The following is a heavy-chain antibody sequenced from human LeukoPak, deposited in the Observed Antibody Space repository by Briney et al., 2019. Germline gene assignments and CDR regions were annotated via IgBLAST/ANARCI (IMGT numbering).Heavy chain of an antibody. CDR3: AKDPGGGTPLEYYYGMDV. Sequence: PGRSLRLSCAASGFTLSSHGMLWVRQAPGKGLEWVAVISYDGSSKYYADSVRGRVTISRDNSKNTLYLQMNSLRAEDTAVYYCAKDPGGGTPLEYYYGMDVWGQGTTVTVSS. CDR1: GFTLSSHG. D-gene: IGHD3-16*01. V-gene: IGHV3-30*18. CDR2: ISYDGSSK. J-gene: IGHJ6*02.